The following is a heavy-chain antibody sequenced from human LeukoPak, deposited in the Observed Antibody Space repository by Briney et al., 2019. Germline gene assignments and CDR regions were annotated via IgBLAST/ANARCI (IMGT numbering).Heavy chain of an antibody. CDR1: GFTFTSSA. CDR2: ISGSGGST. CDR3: AKSRRIGGSADY. Sequence: PGGSLRLSCAASGFTFTSSAMSWVRQAPGKVLEWVSAISGSGGSTYYADSVKGRFTISRDNSKNTLYLQMNSLRAEDTAVYYCAKSRRIGGSADYWGQGTLVTVSS. V-gene: IGHV3-23*01. J-gene: IGHJ4*02. D-gene: IGHD3-10*01.